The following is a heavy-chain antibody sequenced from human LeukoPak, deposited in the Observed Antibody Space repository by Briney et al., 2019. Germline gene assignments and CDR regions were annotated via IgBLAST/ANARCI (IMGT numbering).Heavy chain of an antibody. CDR1: GGSVSGYF. Sequence: PSETLSLTCAIYGGSVSGYFWIWLRQPPGKGLEWIGEINHSGSANYNPSLKSRVTISVDTPKNQFSLKLNSVTAADTAVYYCARGSAYCSTTSCSSPADYWGQGTLVTVSS. CDR3: ARGSAYCSTTSCSSPADY. J-gene: IGHJ4*02. D-gene: IGHD2-2*01. V-gene: IGHV4-34*01. CDR2: INHSGSA.